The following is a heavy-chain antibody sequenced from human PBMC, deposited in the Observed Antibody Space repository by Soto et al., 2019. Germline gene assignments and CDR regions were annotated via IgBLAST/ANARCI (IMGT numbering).Heavy chain of an antibody. CDR1: GFTFSSYA. CDR3: AKLEYSSSSRWYYMDV. Sequence: GGSLRLSCAASGFTFSSYAMSWVRQAPGKGLEWVSAISGSGGSTYYADSVKGRFTISRDNSKNTLYLQMNSLRAEDTAVYYCAKLEYSSSSRWYYMDVWGKGTTVTVSS. J-gene: IGHJ6*03. CDR2: ISGSGGST. V-gene: IGHV3-23*01. D-gene: IGHD6-6*01.